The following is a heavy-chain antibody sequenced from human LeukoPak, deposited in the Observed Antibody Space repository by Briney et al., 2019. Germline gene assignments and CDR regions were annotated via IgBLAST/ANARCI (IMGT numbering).Heavy chain of an antibody. Sequence: PSETLSLTCTVSGDSISSSSYYWGWIRQPPGKGLEWIGSIYYSGSTYYNPSLKSRVTISVDTSTNLFFLKVSSVTAADTAVYYCARDMRDYKNYYYYMDVWGKGTTVTVSS. CDR1: GDSISSSSYY. J-gene: IGHJ6*03. CDR2: IYYSGST. V-gene: IGHV4-39*07. CDR3: ARDMRDYKNYYYYMDV. D-gene: IGHD4-11*01.